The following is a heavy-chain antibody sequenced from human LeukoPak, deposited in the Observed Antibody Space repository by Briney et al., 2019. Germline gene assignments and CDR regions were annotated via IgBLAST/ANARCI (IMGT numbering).Heavy chain of an antibody. Sequence: KPSETLSLTCAVYGGSFSGYYWSWIRHPPGKGLEWIGEINHSGSTNYNPSLKSRVTISVDTSKNQFSLKLSSVTAADTAVYYCSYRKSTIFGVVYDYWGQRTLVTVSS. V-gene: IGHV4-34*01. CDR3: SYRKSTIFGVVYDY. J-gene: IGHJ4*02. CDR1: GGSFSGYY. CDR2: INHSGST. D-gene: IGHD3-3*01.